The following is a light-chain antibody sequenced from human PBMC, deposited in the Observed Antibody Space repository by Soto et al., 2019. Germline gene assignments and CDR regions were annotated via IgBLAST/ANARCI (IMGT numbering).Light chain of an antibody. CDR2: DVT. CDR3: SSYTISSTVV. V-gene: IGLV2-14*03. CDR1: SSDVGGYNY. J-gene: IGLJ2*01. Sequence: QSALTQPASVSGSPGQSITISCTGTSSDVGGYNYVSWYQHHPGKAPKLMIYDVTNRPSGVSNRFSGSKSGNTASLTISGLQAEDEADYYYSSYTISSTVVFGGGTKLTVL.